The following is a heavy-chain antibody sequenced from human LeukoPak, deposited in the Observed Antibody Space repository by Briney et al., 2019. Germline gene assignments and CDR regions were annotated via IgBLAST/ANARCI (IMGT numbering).Heavy chain of an antibody. CDR1: GFTFSSYS. D-gene: IGHD3-22*01. Sequence: GGSLRLSCAASGFTFSSYSMNWVRQAPGKGLEWVSSISSSSSYIYYADSVKGRFTISRDNAKNSLYLQMNSLRAEDTAVYYCARVDHDSSGYYYGPAGYWGQGTLVTVSS. CDR2: ISSSSSYI. V-gene: IGHV3-21*01. CDR3: ARVDHDSSGYYYGPAGY. J-gene: IGHJ4*02.